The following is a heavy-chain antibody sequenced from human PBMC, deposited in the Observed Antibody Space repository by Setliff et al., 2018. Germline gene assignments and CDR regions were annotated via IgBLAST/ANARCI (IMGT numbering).Heavy chain of an antibody. CDR3: TRDFWPESGGFAFGQ. D-gene: IGHD2-15*01. J-gene: IGHJ4*02. CDR1: GFTFSAHY. Sequence: GGSLRLSCAASGFTFSAHYMDWLRQAPGKGLEWVGRIRNKDNSYTTEYAASVKGRFTISRDDSRNSLSLQMNSLTTEDTAVYYCTRDFWPESGGFAFGQWGQGTLVTVSS. V-gene: IGHV3-72*01. CDR2: IRNKDNSYTT.